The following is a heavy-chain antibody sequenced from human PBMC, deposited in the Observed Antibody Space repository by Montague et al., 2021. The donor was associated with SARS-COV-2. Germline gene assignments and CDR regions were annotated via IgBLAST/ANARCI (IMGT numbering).Heavy chain of an antibody. V-gene: IGHV4-39*07. CDR3: ARDQGDNWTYDNYYGMDV. Sequence: SETLSLTCTVSGGSISSSSYYWGWIRQPPGKGLEWIGSIYYSGSTYYNPSLKSRVTISVDTSKNQFSLKLSSVTAADTAVYYCARDQGDNWTYDNYYGMDVWGQGTTVTVSS. D-gene: IGHD1-7*01. J-gene: IGHJ6*02. CDR2: IYYSGST. CDR1: GGSISSSSYY.